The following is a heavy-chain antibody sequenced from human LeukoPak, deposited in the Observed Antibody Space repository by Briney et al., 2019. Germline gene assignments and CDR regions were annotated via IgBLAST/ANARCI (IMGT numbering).Heavy chain of an antibody. J-gene: IGHJ6*03. CDR2: IYHSGST. CDR1: GYSISSGYY. CDR3: ARHRNLDTAYYMDV. D-gene: IGHD5-18*01. V-gene: IGHV4-38-2*01. Sequence: SETLSLTCAVSGYSISSGYYWGWIRQPPGKGLEWIGSIYHSGSTYYNPSLKSRVPISVDTSKNQFSLKLSSVTAADTAVYYCARHRNLDTAYYMDVWGKGTTVTVSS.